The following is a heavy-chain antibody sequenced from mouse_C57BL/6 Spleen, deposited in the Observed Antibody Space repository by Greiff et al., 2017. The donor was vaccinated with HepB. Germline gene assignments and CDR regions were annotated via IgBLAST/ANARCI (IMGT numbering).Heavy chain of an antibody. CDR1: GYTFTDYN. Sequence: EVKLEESGPELVKPGASVKMSCKASGYTFTDYNMHWVKQSHGKSLEWIGYINPNNGGTSYNQKFKGKATLTVNKSSSTAYMELRSLTSEDSAVYYCARSEGYYDWYFDVWGTGTTVTVSS. V-gene: IGHV1-22*01. CDR3: ARSEGYYDWYFDV. D-gene: IGHD2-3*01. J-gene: IGHJ1*03. CDR2: INPNNGGT.